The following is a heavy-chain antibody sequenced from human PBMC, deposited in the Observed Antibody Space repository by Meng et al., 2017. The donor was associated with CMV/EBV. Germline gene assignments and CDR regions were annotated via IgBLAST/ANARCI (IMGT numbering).Heavy chain of an antibody. Sequence: YYMHWVRQAPGQGLEWMGIINPSGGSTSYAQKFQGRVTMTRDTSTSTVYMELSSLRSEDPAVYYCARDSLMITFGGVIVIPNWFDPWGQGTLVTVSS. V-gene: IGHV1-46*01. J-gene: IGHJ5*02. CDR2: INPSGGST. CDR1: YY. CDR3: ARDSLMITFGGVIVIPNWFDP. D-gene: IGHD3-16*02.